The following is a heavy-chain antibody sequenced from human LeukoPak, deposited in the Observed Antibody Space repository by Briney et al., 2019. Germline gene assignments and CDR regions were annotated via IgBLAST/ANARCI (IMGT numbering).Heavy chain of an antibody. CDR2: IYSGGST. J-gene: IGHJ5*02. V-gene: IGHV3-66*01. CDR1: ELSVGSNY. Sequence: GGSLRLSCAASELSVGSNYMTWVRQAPGKGLEWVSLIYSGGSTYYADSVKGRFTISRDNSKNTLYLQMTSLRAEDTAVYYCTTEGQVVPAAMGATEFDPWGQGTLVTVSS. CDR3: TTEGQVVPAAMGATEFDP. D-gene: IGHD2-2*01.